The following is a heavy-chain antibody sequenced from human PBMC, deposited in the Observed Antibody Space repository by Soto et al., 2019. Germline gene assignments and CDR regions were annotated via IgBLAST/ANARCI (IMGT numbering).Heavy chain of an antibody. D-gene: IGHD6-19*01. CDR2: LSRSGNTI. J-gene: IGHJ3*02. CDR1: GFTFGDYE. CDR3: ARSSGWYEAEAFDM. V-gene: IGHV3-11*01. Sequence: QVQLVESGGGLVQPGGSLRLYCAASGFTFGDYEMSWIRQAAGKGPEWVSFLSRSGNTIYYADSVKGRFSISRDNAENSLYLQMESLIVEDTATYFCARSSGWYEAEAFDMWGQGTMVTVSA.